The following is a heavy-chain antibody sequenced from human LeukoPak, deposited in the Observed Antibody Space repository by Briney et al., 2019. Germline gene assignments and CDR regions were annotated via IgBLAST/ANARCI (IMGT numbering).Heavy chain of an antibody. D-gene: IGHD3-16*01. CDR3: AGGRWGLGDY. Sequence: PGGSLRLSCAASGFTFSSYGMHWVRQAPGRGLEWVAVISYDGGNKYYADSVKGRFTISRDNSKNTLYLQMNSLRAEDTAVYYCAGGRWGLGDYWGQGTLVTVSS. V-gene: IGHV3-30*03. J-gene: IGHJ4*02. CDR2: ISYDGGNK. CDR1: GFTFSSYG.